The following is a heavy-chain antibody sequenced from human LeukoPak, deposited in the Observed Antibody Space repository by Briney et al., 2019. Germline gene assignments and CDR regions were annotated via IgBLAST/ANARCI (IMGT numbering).Heavy chain of an antibody. V-gene: IGHV3-7*03. CDR1: GFTFNSYW. D-gene: IGHD6-19*01. J-gene: IGHJ4*02. CDR2: IKQDGSDK. Sequence: QPGGSLRLSCAASGFTFNSYWMTWVRQAPGKGREWVADIKQDGSDKYYAGSVKGRFTISRDNSKNSLYLQMNSLRAEDTAVYFCARYNSAWKTDDYWGQGTLVTVSS. CDR3: ARYNSAWKTDDY.